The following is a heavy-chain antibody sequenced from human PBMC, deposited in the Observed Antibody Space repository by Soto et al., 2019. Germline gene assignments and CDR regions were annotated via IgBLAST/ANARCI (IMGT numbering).Heavy chain of an antibody. J-gene: IGHJ4*02. CDR2: INPVSGGT. Sequence: QVQLVQSGAEVKKPGASVKVSCKASGYSFTDYFIQWVRQAPGQGLEWMGWINPVSGGTYYAQNFQGRVTMTRDTSIRTAYMELSSLGSDDTAVYYCARDLGYYDSSPNYRLDFWGQGTLVTVSS. D-gene: IGHD3-22*01. CDR3: ARDLGYYDSSPNYRLDF. V-gene: IGHV1-2*02. CDR1: GYSFTDYF.